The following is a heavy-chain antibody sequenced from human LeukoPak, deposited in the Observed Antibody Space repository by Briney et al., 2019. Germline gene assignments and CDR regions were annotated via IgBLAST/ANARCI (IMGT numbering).Heavy chain of an antibody. J-gene: IGHJ6*03. V-gene: IGHV3-48*01. CDR2: ISSSSSTI. CDR3: ARVFRNWNFLCYYYMDV. Sequence: PGGSLRLSCAASGFTFSSYSMNWVRQAPGKGLEWVSYISSSSSTIYYADSVKGRFTISRDNAKNSLYPQMNSLRAEDTAVYYCARVFRNWNFLCYYYMDVWGKGTTVTVSS. CDR1: GFTFSSYS. D-gene: IGHD1-7*01.